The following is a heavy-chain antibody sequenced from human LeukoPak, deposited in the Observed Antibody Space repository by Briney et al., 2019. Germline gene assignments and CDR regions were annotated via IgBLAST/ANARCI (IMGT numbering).Heavy chain of an antibody. J-gene: IGHJ1*01. CDR1: GGSFSGYY. Sequence: PSETLSLTCAVYGGSFSGYYWSWIRQPPGKGLGWIGEINHSGSTNYNPSLKSRVTISVDTSKNQFSLKLSSVTAADTAVYYCARVGYCSSTSCQPAEYFQHWGQGTLVTISS. CDR3: ARVGYCSSTSCQPAEYFQH. CDR2: INHSGST. V-gene: IGHV4-34*01. D-gene: IGHD2-2*01.